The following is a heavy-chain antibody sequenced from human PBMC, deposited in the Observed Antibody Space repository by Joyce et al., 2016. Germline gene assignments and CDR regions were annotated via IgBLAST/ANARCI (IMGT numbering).Heavy chain of an antibody. D-gene: IGHD3-16*01. CDR1: VSTFSTSS. J-gene: IGHJ6*02. CDR2: SSDTSNYI. CDR3: ARGGISYYYAMDV. Sequence: QLVEFGGGVVKPGGSLGLSCEASVSTFSTSSMSWFRQEPGEGLVGVAASSDTSNYITHAETVRGRFTVSRDNAKKTLYRQMNSLRAEDSAVFYCARGGISYYYAMDVWGQGTTVTVSS. V-gene: IGHV3-21*01.